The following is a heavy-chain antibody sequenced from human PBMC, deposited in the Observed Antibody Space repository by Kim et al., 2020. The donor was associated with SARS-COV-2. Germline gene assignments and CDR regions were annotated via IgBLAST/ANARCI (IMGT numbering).Heavy chain of an antibody. J-gene: IGHJ6*03. CDR1: GGSISSYY. D-gene: IGHD2-2*02. V-gene: IGHV4-4*07. CDR2: IYTSGST. CDR3: ARECAIPYYYYYYMDV. Sequence: SETLSLTCTVSGGSISSYYWSWIRQPAGKGLEWIGRIYTSGSTNYNPSLKSRVTMSVDTSKNQFSLKLSSVTAADTAVYYCARECAIPYYYYYYMDVWGKGTTVTVSS.